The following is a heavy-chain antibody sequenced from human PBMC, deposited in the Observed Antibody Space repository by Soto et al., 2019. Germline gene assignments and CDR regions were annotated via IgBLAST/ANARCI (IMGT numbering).Heavy chain of an antibody. Sequence: EVQLVESGGGLVQPGGSLRLSCAASGFTFSDHYMDWVRQAPGKGLEWVGRTRNKANSYTTEYAASVKGRFTISRDDSKNSLYLPMNSLKTEDTAVYYCATVSGSGSYYFDYWGQGTLVTVSS. D-gene: IGHD1-26*01. V-gene: IGHV3-72*01. J-gene: IGHJ4*02. CDR1: GFTFSDHY. CDR2: TRNKANSYTT. CDR3: ATVSGSGSYYFDY.